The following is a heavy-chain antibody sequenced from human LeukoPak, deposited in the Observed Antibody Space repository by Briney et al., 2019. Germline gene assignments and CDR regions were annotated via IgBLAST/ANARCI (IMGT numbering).Heavy chain of an antibody. CDR1: GYTFTSRG. V-gene: IGHV1-18*01. Sequence: ASVKVSCKASGYTFTSRGISWVRQAPGQGLEWMGWISAYNGNTNYAQKLQGRVTMTTDTSTSTAYMELRSLRSDDTAVYYCARDFPYSGGDCYVDYWGQGTLVTVSS. CDR2: ISAYNGNT. CDR3: ARDFPYSGGDCYVDY. J-gene: IGHJ4*02. D-gene: IGHD2-21*01.